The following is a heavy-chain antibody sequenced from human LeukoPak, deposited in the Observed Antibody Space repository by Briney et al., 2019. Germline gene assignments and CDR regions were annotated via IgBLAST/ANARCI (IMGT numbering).Heavy chain of an antibody. CDR2: IYYSGST. D-gene: IGHD6-13*01. CDR3: ARHNPGIAAAVDFDY. V-gene: IGHV4-39*01. CDR1: GGSISSSSYY. J-gene: IGHJ4*02. Sequence: SETLSLTCTVFGGSISSSSYYWGWIRQPPGKGLEWIGSIYYSGSTYYNPSLKSRVTISVDTSKNQFSLKLSSVTAADTAVYYCARHNPGIAAAVDFDYWGQGTLVTVSS.